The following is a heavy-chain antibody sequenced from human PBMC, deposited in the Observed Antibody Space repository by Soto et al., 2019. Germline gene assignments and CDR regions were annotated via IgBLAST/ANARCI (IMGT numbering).Heavy chain of an antibody. Sequence: GESLKISCNGSGYNFTNYWIGWVRQMPGKGLEWIGIIYPGDSDTRYSPSFQGQVTFSADKSISTAYLQWSSLKASDTAMYYCARTPGSYLYYFDYWGQGTLVTVSS. D-gene: IGHD1-26*01. J-gene: IGHJ4*02. CDR3: ARTPGSYLYYFDY. CDR2: IYPGDSDT. CDR1: GYNFTNYW. V-gene: IGHV5-51*01.